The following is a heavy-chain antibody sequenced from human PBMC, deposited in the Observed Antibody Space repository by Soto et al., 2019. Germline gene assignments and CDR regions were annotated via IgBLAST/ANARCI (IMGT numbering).Heavy chain of an antibody. CDR1: GFTFSSYW. D-gene: IGHD2-15*01. Sequence: EVQLVESGGGLVQPGGSLRLSCAASGFTFSSYWMHWVRQAPGKGLVWVSRISIDGSSTGYADPVKGGFTISIYRDNAKNTLFLQMNSLRDEDTAVYYCVSSCLACSGGSCVVEYFQNWGQGTLVTVSS. CDR2: ISIDGSST. CDR3: VSSCLACSGGSCVVEYFQN. V-gene: IGHV3-74*01. J-gene: IGHJ1*01.